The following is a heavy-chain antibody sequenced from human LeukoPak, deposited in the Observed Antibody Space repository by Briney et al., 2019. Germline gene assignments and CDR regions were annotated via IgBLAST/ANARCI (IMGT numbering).Heavy chain of an antibody. J-gene: IGHJ4*02. V-gene: IGHV3-23*01. CDR1: GFTFSSYA. Sequence: PGGSLRLSCAASGFTFSSYAMSWVRQAPGKGLEWVSAISGSGGSTYYADSVKGRFTISRDNSKNTLYLQMNSLRAEDTAVYYCAGGRYCGGDCFDYWGQGTLVTVSS. CDR3: AGGRYCGGDCFDY. D-gene: IGHD2-21*01. CDR2: ISGSGGST.